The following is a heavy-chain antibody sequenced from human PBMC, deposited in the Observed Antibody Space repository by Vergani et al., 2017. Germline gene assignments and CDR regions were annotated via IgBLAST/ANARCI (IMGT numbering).Heavy chain of an antibody. Sequence: EVQLVESGGGLVKPGGSLRLSCAASGFTFSSYSMNWVRQAPGKGLEWVSSIRSSSRYIYYADSVKGRFTISRGNAKNALYLQMNSLRAEDTAVYYCASPPLKWELRDYWGQGTLVTVSS. D-gene: IGHD1-26*01. J-gene: IGHJ4*02. CDR1: GFTFSSYS. CDR3: ASPPLKWELRDY. CDR2: IRSSSRYI. V-gene: IGHV3-21*01.